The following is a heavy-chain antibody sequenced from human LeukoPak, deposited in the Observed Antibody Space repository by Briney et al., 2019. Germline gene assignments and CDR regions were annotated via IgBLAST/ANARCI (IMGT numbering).Heavy chain of an antibody. Sequence: GASVTVSCTAPGGTFSSYAISWVRQAPGQGLEWMGGIIPIFGTANYAQKFQGRVTITADESTSTAYMELSSLRSEDTAVYYCARGEAYGDYPSEFDYWGQGTLVTVSS. J-gene: IGHJ4*02. D-gene: IGHD4-17*01. CDR2: IIPIFGTA. CDR3: ARGEAYGDYPSEFDY. CDR1: GGTFSSYA. V-gene: IGHV1-69*13.